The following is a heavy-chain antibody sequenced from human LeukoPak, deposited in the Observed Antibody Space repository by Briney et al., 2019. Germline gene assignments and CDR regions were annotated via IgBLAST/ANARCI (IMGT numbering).Heavy chain of an antibody. CDR1: GFTFSSHT. CDR3: ARGRYYDSSGYYGYYYGMDV. Sequence: GGSLRLSCAASGFTFSSHTLNWVRQAPGKGLVWVSAISGSGGSTYYADSVKGRFTISRDNSKNTLYLQMNSLRAEDTAVYYCARGRYYDSSGYYGYYYGMDVWGQGTTVTVSS. V-gene: IGHV3-23*01. CDR2: ISGSGGST. D-gene: IGHD3-22*01. J-gene: IGHJ6*02.